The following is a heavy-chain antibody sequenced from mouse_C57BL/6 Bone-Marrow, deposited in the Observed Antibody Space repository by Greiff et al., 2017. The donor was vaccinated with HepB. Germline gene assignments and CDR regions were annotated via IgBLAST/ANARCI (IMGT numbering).Heavy chain of an antibody. CDR1: GFTFNTYA. V-gene: IGHV10-3*01. D-gene: IGHD1-1*01. CDR3: VRGTTVVATRWYFDV. Sequence: SGFTFNTYAMHWVRQAPGKGLEWVARIRSKSSNYATYYADSVKDRFTISRDDSQSMLYLQMNNLKTEDTAMYYCVRGTTVVATRWYFDVWGTGTTVTVSS. CDR2: IRSKSSNYAT. J-gene: IGHJ1*03.